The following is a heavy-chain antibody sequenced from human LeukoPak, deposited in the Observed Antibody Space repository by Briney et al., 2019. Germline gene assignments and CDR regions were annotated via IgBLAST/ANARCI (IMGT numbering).Heavy chain of an antibody. CDR2: INTDGKAT. D-gene: IGHD3-9*01. Sequence: PGGSLRLSCAASGFTFSSYWMHWVRQAPGKGLLWVARINTDGKATTYADSVKGRFTISRDNARDTVYLQMNSLRAEDTAVYYCANRYFLGTGLDPMGYWGQGTLVTVSS. J-gene: IGHJ4*02. V-gene: IGHV3-74*01. CDR3: ANRYFLGTGLDPMGY. CDR1: GFTFSSYW.